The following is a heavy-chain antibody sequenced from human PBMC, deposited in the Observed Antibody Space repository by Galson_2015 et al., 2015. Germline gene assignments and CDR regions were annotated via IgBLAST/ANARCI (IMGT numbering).Heavy chain of an antibody. J-gene: IGHJ6*02. CDR2: IYPAASDS. D-gene: IGHD2-15*01. CDR3: AKGWHGLDV. CDR1: GFTFTKEW. Sequence: SGAEVKKPGESLKISCKYSGFTFTKEWIAWVRQMPGKGLESMGIIYPAASDSKYSPAFQGQVTISADQSISTAYLQWSSLKASDTAMYYCAKGWHGLDVWGQGTTVPVSS. V-gene: IGHV5-51*03.